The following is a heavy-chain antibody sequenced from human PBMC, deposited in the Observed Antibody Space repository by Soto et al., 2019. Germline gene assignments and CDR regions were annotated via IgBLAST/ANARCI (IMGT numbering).Heavy chain of an antibody. J-gene: IGHJ4*02. Sequence: EVQLVESEGGLVQPGGSLRLSCAASGFTVSSNYMSWVRQAPGKGLEWVSVIYSGGSTYYADSVKGRFTISRDNSKNTLYLQMNSLRAEDTAVYYCAKRYSSSWTFDYWGQGTLVTVSS. CDR2: IYSGGST. D-gene: IGHD6-13*01. V-gene: IGHV3-66*01. CDR1: GFTVSSNY. CDR3: AKRYSSSWTFDY.